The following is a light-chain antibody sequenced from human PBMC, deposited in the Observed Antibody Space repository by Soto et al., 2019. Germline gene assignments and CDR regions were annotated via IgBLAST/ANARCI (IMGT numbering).Light chain of an antibody. CDR2: EGS. CDR3: CSYAGISTFVV. V-gene: IGLV2-23*03. CDR1: SSDVGTYNL. J-gene: IGLJ2*01. Sequence: QSALTQPASVSGPPGQSITISCTGTSSDVGTYNLVSWYQQHPGKAPKLMIYEGSKRPSGVSNRFSGSKSGNTASLTISGLQAEDEADYYCCSYAGISTFVVFGGGTKLTVL.